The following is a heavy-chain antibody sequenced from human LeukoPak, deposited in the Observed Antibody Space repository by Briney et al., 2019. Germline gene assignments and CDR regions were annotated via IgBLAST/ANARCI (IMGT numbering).Heavy chain of an antibody. Sequence: SETLSLTCTVSGGSISSGGYYWSWIRQHPGQGLEWIGYIYYSGSTYYNPSLKSRVTISVDTSKNQFSLKLSSVTAADTAVYYCASPRDTDAFDIWGQGTMVTVSS. J-gene: IGHJ3*02. CDR3: ASPRDTDAFDI. CDR1: GGSISSGGYY. V-gene: IGHV4-31*03. CDR2: IYYSGST. D-gene: IGHD2-21*02.